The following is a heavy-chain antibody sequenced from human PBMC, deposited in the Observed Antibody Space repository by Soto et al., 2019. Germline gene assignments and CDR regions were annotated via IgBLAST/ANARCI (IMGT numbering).Heavy chain of an antibody. V-gene: IGHV3-30*18. CDR2: ISYDGSNK. CDR3: AKVYRYNWNRGDAFDI. CDR1: GLTFSSYG. J-gene: IGHJ3*02. Sequence: GGSMRLSCAASGLTFSSYGMHWVRQAPGKGLEWVAVISYDGSNKYYADSVKGRFTISRDNSKNTVFLQMNSLRAEDTAVYYCAKVYRYNWNRGDAFDIWGQGTMVTVSS. D-gene: IGHD1-20*01.